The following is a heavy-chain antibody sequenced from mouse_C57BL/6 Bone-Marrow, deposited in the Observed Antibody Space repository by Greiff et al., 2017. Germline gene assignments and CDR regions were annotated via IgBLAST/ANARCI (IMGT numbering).Heavy chain of an antibody. CDR3: ARITTVVAVDWYFDV. CDR2: ICYDGSN. V-gene: IGHV3-6*01. D-gene: IGHD1-1*01. Sequence: EVKVEESGPGLVKPSQSLSLTCSVTGYSITSGYYWNWIRQFPGNKLEWMGYICYDGSNNYNPSLKNRISITRDTSKNQFFLKLNSVTTEDTATYYCARITTVVAVDWYFDVWGTGTTVTVSS. CDR1: GYSITSGYY. J-gene: IGHJ1*03.